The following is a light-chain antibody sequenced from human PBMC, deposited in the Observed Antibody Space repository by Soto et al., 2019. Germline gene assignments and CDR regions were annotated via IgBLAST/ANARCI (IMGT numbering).Light chain of an antibody. CDR3: QHYNSFSPWM. V-gene: IGKV1-5*01. CDR1: QSISNH. CDR2: DAS. Sequence: DIQMTQSPSSLSASVEDRVIITCRASQSISNHLNWYQQKPGKAPRLLIYDASSLESGVPSRFSGSGSGTEFTLTISSLQPDDFASYYCQHYNSFSPWMFGQGTKVDIK. J-gene: IGKJ1*01.